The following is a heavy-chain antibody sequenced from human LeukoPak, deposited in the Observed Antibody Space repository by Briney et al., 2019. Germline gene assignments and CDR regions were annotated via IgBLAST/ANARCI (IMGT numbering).Heavy chain of an antibody. Sequence: PGGSLRLSCAASGFTFSSYAMSWVRQAPGKGLEWVSAISGSGSSTYYADSVKGRFTISRDNSKNTLYLQMNSLRVDDTAVYYCARDFSMTIFGVVIAGGMDVWGQGTTVTVSS. V-gene: IGHV3-23*01. CDR3: ARDFSMTIFGVVIAGGMDV. CDR1: GFTFSSYA. CDR2: ISGSGSST. J-gene: IGHJ6*02. D-gene: IGHD3-3*01.